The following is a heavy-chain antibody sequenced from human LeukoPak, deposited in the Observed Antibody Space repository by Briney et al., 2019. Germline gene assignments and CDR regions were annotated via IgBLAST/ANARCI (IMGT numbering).Heavy chain of an antibody. CDR1: GGSISSSSYS. D-gene: IGHD3-22*01. Sequence: SETLSLTCTVSGGSISSSSYSWGWIRQPPGKGLEWIGSIYYSGSTYYNPSLKSRVTIFVDTSKNQFSLKLSSVTAADTAVYYCARQFYYDSSGLHYFDYWGQGTLVTVSS. CDR3: ARQFYYDSSGLHYFDY. J-gene: IGHJ4*02. CDR2: IYYSGST. V-gene: IGHV4-39*01.